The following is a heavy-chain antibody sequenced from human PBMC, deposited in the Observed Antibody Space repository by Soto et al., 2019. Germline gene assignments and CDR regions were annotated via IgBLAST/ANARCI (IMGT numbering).Heavy chain of an antibody. V-gene: IGHV4-61*01. J-gene: IGHJ4*02. D-gene: IGHD5-18*01. CDR3: AREMIQLWSVESYYFDY. Sequence: QVQLQESGPGLVKPSETLSLTCTVSGGSVSSGSYYWSWIRQPPGKGLEWIGYIYYSGSTNYNPSLKSRVTISVDTSKNQFSLKLSSVTAADTAVYYCAREMIQLWSVESYYFDYWGQGTLVTVSS. CDR1: GGSVSSGSYY. CDR2: IYYSGST.